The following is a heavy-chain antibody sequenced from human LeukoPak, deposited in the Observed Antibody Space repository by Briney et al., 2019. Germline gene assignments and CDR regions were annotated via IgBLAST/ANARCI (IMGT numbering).Heavy chain of an antibody. D-gene: IGHD4-17*01. V-gene: IGHV1-69*13. CDR1: GGTFSNYA. Sequence: SVKVSCKASGGTFSNYAFSWVRQAPGQGLEWMGGIIPIFGTANYAQKFQGRVTITADESTSTAYMELSSLRSEDTAVYYCARSRTTVTYYFDYWGQGTLVTVSS. CDR3: ARSRTTVTYYFDY. J-gene: IGHJ4*02. CDR2: IIPIFGTA.